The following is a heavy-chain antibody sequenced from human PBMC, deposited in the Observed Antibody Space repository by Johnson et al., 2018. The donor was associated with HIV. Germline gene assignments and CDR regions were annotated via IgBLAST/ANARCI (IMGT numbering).Heavy chain of an antibody. CDR3: ARERWSSYFGAFDI. D-gene: IGHD3-3*01. J-gene: IGHJ3*02. CDR2: IKQDGSDK. V-gene: IGHV3-7*01. CDR1: GFSFSSFW. Sequence: VQLVESGGGVVQPGGSLRLSCAASGFSFSSFWMSWVRQVPGKGLEWVANIKQDGSDKHYVDSVKGRFTISRDNAKNSLYLQMSSLRGEDMAVYYCARERWSSYFGAFDIWGQGTMVTLSS.